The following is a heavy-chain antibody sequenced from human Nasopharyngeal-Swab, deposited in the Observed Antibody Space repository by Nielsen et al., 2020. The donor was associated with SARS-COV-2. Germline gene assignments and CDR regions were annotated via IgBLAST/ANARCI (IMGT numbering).Heavy chain of an antibody. CDR1: GFTFSRYS. J-gene: IGHJ6*03. Sequence: GESLKISCSASGFTFSRYSLNLVRQAPGKGLEWVSSISSSSSYIYYADSVKGRFTISRDNAKNSLYLQMNSLRAEDTAVYYCARDWDTAMVTNYYYYRDVWGKGTTVTVSS. CDR2: ISSSSSYI. CDR3: ARDWDTAMVTNYYYYRDV. D-gene: IGHD5-18*01. V-gene: IGHV3-21*01.